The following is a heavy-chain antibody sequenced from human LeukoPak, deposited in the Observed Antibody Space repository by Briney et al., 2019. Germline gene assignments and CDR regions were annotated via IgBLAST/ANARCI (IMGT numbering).Heavy chain of an antibody. D-gene: IGHD3-3*01. J-gene: IGHJ4*02. CDR1: GGSISSSNW. CDR2: IYHSGST. V-gene: IGHV4-4*02. Sequence: PSETLSLTCAVSGGSISSSNWWSWVRQPPGKGLEWIGEIYHSGSTNYNPSLKSRVTISVDKSKNQFSLKLSSVTAADTAVYYCARGGPWDFWSGYRVFLDYWGQGTLVTVSS. CDR3: ARGGPWDFWSGYRVFLDY.